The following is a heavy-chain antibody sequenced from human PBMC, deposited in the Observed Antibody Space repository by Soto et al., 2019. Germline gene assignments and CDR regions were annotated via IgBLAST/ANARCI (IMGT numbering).Heavy chain of an antibody. CDR3: TKRGYDILTGYPHYGMDV. D-gene: IGHD3-9*01. CDR1: GFTFSNAW. Sequence: EMQLVESGGGLVKPGGSLRLSCAASGFTFSNAWMSWVRQAPGKGLEWVGRIKSKTDGGTTDYAAPVKGRFTISRDDSKNTLYLQMNSLKTEDTAVYYCTKRGYDILTGYPHYGMDVWGQGTTVTVSS. J-gene: IGHJ6*02. CDR2: IKSKTDGGTT. V-gene: IGHV3-15*01.